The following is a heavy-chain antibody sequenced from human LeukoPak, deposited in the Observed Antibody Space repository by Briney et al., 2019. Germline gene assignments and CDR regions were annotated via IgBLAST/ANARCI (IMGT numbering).Heavy chain of an antibody. J-gene: IGHJ3*02. D-gene: IGHD3-3*01. V-gene: IGHV4-59*01. CDR2: IYYSGST. CDR3: ARVRFLEWLPDAFDI. Sequence: SETLSLTCTVSGGSISSYYWSWIRQPPGKGLEWIGYIYYSGSTNYNPSLKSRVTISVDTSKNQFSLKLGSVTAADTAVYYCARVRFLEWLPDAFDIWGQGTMVTVSS. CDR1: GGSISSYY.